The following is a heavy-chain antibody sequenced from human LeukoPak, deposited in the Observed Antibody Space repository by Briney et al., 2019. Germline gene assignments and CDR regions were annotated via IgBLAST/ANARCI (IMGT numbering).Heavy chain of an antibody. V-gene: IGHV4-31*03. D-gene: IGHD6-19*01. Sequence: SETLSLTCTVSGGPISSGGYYWSWIRQHPGKGLEWIGYIYYSGSTYYNPSLKSRVTISVDTSKNQFSLKLSSVTAADTAVYYCAREYSSGWYERYFDLWGRGTLVTVSS. CDR2: IYYSGST. CDR3: AREYSSGWYERYFDL. J-gene: IGHJ2*01. CDR1: GGPISSGGYY.